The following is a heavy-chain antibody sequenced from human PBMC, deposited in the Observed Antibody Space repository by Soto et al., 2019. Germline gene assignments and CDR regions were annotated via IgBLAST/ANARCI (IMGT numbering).Heavy chain of an antibody. CDR2: FIPIFSFA. D-gene: IGHD1-26*01. CDR1: GGTFSSYA. Sequence: QVQLVQSGAEVKKPGSSVMVSCKSSGGTFSSYAISWVRQAPGQGLQWMGGFIPIFSFAKVAENFQGRVTVTADESTATAYMDLSSLKSDDTAVYYWARGHPWDWFDSWGQGTLVTVSS. J-gene: IGHJ5*01. V-gene: IGHV1-69*01. CDR3: ARGHPWDWFDS.